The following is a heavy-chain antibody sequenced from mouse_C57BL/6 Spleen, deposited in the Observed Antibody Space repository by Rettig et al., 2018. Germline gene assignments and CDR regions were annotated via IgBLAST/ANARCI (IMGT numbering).Heavy chain of an antibody. CDR2: IRLKSDNYAT. J-gene: IGHJ3*01. CDR3: TAGTEAWFAY. Sequence: MNWVRQSPEKGLEWVAQIRLKSDNYATHYAESVKGRFTISRDDSKSSVYLQMNNLRAEDTGIYYCTAGTEAWFAYWGQGTLVTVSA. V-gene: IGHV6-3*01. D-gene: IGHD4-1*01.